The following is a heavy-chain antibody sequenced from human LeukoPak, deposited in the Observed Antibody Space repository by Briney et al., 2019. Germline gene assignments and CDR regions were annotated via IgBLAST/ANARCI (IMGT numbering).Heavy chain of an antibody. CDR1: GYSFTTYS. CDR2: IYPGDSDT. Sequence: GESLKISCQGSGYSFTTYSIGWVRQMPGKGLECMGIIYPGDSDTRYNPSFQGQLTISADKSINTAYLQWSSLKASDTAMYYCARLGTYWSNYYFEYWGQGTLVTV. J-gene: IGHJ4*02. V-gene: IGHV5-51*01. CDR3: ARLGTYWSNYYFEY. D-gene: IGHD3-10*01.